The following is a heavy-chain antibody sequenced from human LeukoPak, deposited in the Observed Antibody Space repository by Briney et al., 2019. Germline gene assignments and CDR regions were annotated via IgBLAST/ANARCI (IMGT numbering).Heavy chain of an antibody. CDR1: GFTFSSYA. Sequence: PGASLRLSCAASGFTFSSYAMSWVRQAPGKGLEWVSAISGGGGSTYYADSVKGRFTISRDNSKNTLYLQMNSLRAEDTAVYYCAKSLEDIVVVPAADGPDAFDIWGQGTMVTVSS. CDR2: ISGGGGST. J-gene: IGHJ3*02. V-gene: IGHV3-23*01. CDR3: AKSLEDIVVVPAADGPDAFDI. D-gene: IGHD2-2*01.